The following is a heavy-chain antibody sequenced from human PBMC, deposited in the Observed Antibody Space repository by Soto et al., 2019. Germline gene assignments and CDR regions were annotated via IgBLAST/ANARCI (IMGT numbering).Heavy chain of an antibody. J-gene: IGHJ5*01. D-gene: IGHD5-12*01. Sequence: GGSLRLSCAASGFTSGFSFSNYGMSWVRQARGQGLQWASSISGRGDSTYYADSVKGRFTISRDNSQNTLYLQMSSLRAEDTAVYYCAKLHWMATITAPTWDSWGHGTLVTSPQ. CDR1: GFSFSNYG. CDR3: AKLHWMATITAPTWDS. CDR2: ISGRGDST. V-gene: IGHV3-23*01.